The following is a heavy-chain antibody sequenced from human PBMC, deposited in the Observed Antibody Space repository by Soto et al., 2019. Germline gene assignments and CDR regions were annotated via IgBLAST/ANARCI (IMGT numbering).Heavy chain of an antibody. D-gene: IGHD3-22*01. J-gene: IGHJ4*02. CDR2: IIPIFGTA. CDR1: GHTFDSYG. Sequence: SVKVSCKASGHTFDSYGMNWVRQAPGQGLEWMGGIIPIFGTANYAQKFQGRVTITADESTSTAYMELSSLRSEDTAVYYCARFLPDSSGYHTAGYFDYWGQGTLVTVSS. CDR3: ARFLPDSSGYHTAGYFDY. V-gene: IGHV1-69*13.